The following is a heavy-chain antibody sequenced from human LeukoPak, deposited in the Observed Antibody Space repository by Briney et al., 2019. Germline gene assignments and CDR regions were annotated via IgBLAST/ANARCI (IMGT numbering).Heavy chain of an antibody. CDR1: GGSFSGYY. V-gene: IGHV4-34*01. Sequence: SETLSLTCAVYGGSFSGYYWSWIRQPPGKGLEWIGEINHSGSTNYNPSLKSRVTISVDTSKNQFSLKLSSVTAADTAVYYCARFTGKRADYWAQGPLVTVSS. CDR2: INHSGST. D-gene: IGHD3-16*01. J-gene: IGHJ4*02. CDR3: ARFTGKRADY.